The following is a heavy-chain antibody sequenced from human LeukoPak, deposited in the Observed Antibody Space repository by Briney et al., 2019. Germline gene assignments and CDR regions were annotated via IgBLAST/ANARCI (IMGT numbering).Heavy chain of an antibody. V-gene: IGHV3-30*18. J-gene: IGHJ3*02. CDR1: GFSFITYA. Sequence: GGSLRLSCAASGFSFITYAMHWVRQAPGKGLEWVAVISFDVSNKYYADSVKGRFTISRDNSKNTVYLQMNSLRAEDTAVYSCAKGVPPRRHDGFDIWGQGTMVTVSS. CDR3: AKGVPPRRHDGFDI. CDR2: ISFDVSNK.